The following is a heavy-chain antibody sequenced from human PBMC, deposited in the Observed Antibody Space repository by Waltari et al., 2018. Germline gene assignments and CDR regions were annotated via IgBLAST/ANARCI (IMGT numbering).Heavy chain of an antibody. D-gene: IGHD2-21*01. CDR1: GGTFSSYA. J-gene: IGHJ4*02. CDR3: ARSLAYCGGDCYSGYFDY. V-gene: IGHV1-69*08. Sequence: QVQLVQSGAEVKKPGSSVKVSCKASGGTFSSYAISWVRQAPGQGLEWMGRIIPIFGTANYAQKFQGRVTITADKSTSTAYMELSSLRSEDTAVYYCARSLAYCGGDCYSGYFDYWGQGTLVTVSS. CDR2: IIPIFGTA.